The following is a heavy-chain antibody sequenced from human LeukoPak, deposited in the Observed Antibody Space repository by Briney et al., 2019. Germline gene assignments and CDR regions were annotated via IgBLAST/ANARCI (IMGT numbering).Heavy chain of an antibody. CDR1: GGSISSSSYY. J-gene: IGHJ4*02. V-gene: IGHV4-39*07. D-gene: IGHD3-9*01. CDR2: IYYSGST. CDR3: ARESGNYDILTGYYSGPSVTDY. Sequence: SETLSLTCTVSGGSISSSSYYWGWIRQPPGKGLEWIGSIYYSGSTYYNPSLKSRVTISVDTSKNQFSLKLSSVTAADTAVYYCARESGNYDILTGYYSGPSVTDYWGQGTLVTVSS.